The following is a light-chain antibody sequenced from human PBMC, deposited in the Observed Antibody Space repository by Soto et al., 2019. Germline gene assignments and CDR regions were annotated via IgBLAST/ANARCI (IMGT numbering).Light chain of an antibody. V-gene: IGKV1-5*03. CDR1: QSISSW. CDR3: QQYSIYLRT. CDR2: KAS. Sequence: MTQSPATRSAYIGDRVTITCRASQSISSWLAWYQQKPGKAPNLLIYKASSLESGVPSRFSGSGSGTEFTLIVSSLQPDDFATYYCQQYSIYLRTFGQ. J-gene: IGKJ1*01.